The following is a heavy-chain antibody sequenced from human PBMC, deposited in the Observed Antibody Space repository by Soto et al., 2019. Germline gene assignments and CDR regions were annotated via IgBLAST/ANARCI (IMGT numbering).Heavy chain of an antibody. CDR1: GFTFSSYS. J-gene: IGHJ6*02. Sequence: GGSLRLSCAASGFTFSSYSMNWVRQAPGKGLEWVSSISSSSSYIYYVDSVKGRFTISRDNAKNSLYLQMNSLRAEDTAVYYCARGLRGFGMDVWGQGTTVTVSS. CDR2: ISSSSSYI. CDR3: ARGLRGFGMDV. V-gene: IGHV3-21*01. D-gene: IGHD3-16*01.